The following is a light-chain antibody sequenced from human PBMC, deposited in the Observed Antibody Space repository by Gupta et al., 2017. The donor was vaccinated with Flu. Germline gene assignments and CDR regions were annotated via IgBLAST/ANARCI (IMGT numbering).Light chain of an antibody. J-gene: IGKJ2*03. CDR1: QSVSGN. Sequence: IVLTQSPATLSVSPGESATLSCRASQSVSGNLAWLQHKPGQAPRILIYGASIRATGVPDRFSGSGSGAECTLTISSLQSEDFAIYYCRQDNTGPSHSFGQGTKLEI. CDR3: RQDNTGPSHS. CDR2: GAS. V-gene: IGKV3-15*01.